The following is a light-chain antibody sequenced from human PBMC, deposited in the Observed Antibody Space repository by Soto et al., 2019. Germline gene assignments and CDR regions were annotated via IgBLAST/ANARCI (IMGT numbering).Light chain of an antibody. V-gene: IGLV1-40*01. CDR3: QSYDSSLSGSV. J-gene: IGLJ2*01. Sequence: QSVLTQPPLVSGAPGQRVTISCTGSSSNIGAGYDVHWYQQLPGTAPKLLIYGNGNRPSGVPDRFSGSKSGTSASLAITGLQAEDEADYYCQSYDSSLSGSVFGGGTKLTVL. CDR2: GNG. CDR1: SSNIGAGYD.